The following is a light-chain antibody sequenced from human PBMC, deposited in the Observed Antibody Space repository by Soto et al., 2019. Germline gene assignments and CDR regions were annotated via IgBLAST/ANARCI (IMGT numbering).Light chain of an antibody. Sequence: EIVLTQSPGTLSLAPGERATLSCRASQSVRSTYLAWYQKKPGQAPRLLIYGASSRATGVPDRFSGRWSGTDFTLTISRLEPEDSAVYYCQQYDTSSWTFGQGTKVEIK. J-gene: IGKJ1*01. V-gene: IGKV3-20*01. CDR3: QQYDTSSWT. CDR2: GAS. CDR1: QSVRSTY.